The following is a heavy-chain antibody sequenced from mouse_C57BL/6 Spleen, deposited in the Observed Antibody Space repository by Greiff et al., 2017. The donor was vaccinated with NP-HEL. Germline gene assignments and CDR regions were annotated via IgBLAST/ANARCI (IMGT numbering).Heavy chain of an antibody. CDR1: GYTFTSYW. V-gene: IGHV1-61*01. Sequence: VQLQQPGAELVRPGSSVKLSCKASGYTFTSYWMDWVKQRPGQGLAWIGNIYPSDSETHYNQKFKDKATLTVDKSSSTAYMQLSSLTSEDSAVYYCARGSRGDYWGQGTTLTVSS. D-gene: IGHD1-1*01. CDR2: IYPSDSET. CDR3: ARGSRGDY. J-gene: IGHJ2*01.